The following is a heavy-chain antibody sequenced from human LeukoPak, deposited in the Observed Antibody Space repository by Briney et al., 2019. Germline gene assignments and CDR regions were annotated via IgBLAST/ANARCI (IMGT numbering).Heavy chain of an antibody. CDR1: GGSISSYY. D-gene: IGHD6-19*01. J-gene: IGHJ4*02. CDR2: IYYSGST. Sequence: PSETLSLTCTVSGGSISSYYWSWIRQPPGKGLEWIGYIYYSGSTNYNPSLKSRVTISVDPSKNQFSLKLSSVTAADTAVYYCASGIAVAGDFGYWGQGALVTVSS. V-gene: IGHV4-59*01. CDR3: ASGIAVAGDFGY.